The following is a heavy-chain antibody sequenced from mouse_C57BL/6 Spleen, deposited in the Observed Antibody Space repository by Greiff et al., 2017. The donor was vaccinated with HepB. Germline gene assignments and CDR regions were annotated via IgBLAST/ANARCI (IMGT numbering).Heavy chain of an antibody. CDR1: GFNIKDYY. Sequence: VQLKESGAELVKPGASVKLSCTASGFNIKDYYMHWVKQRTEQGLEWIGRIDPEDGDTKYAPKFQGKATITADTSSNTAYLQLSSLTSEDTAVYYCARSDDYGWYFDVWGTGTTVTVSS. CDR3: ARSDDYGWYFDV. J-gene: IGHJ1*03. V-gene: IGHV14-2*01. D-gene: IGHD2-4*01. CDR2: IDPEDGDT.